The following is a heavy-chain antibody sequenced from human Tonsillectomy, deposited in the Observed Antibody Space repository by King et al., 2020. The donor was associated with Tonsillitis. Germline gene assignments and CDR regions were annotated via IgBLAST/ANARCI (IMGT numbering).Heavy chain of an antibody. Sequence: VQLVESGAEVKKPGESLKISCKGSGYSFTNYWVGWVRQMSGKGLEWMGIIYPDDSDTRYSPSFEGQVTISADKSISTAYLQLSSLKASDTAMYYCAKTYYYNNSAYHYGNRAFDIWSQGRMVTVSS. CDR2: IYPDDSDT. V-gene: IGHV5-51*01. J-gene: IGHJ3*02. CDR1: GYSFTNYW. CDR3: AKTYYYNNSAYHYGNRAFDI. D-gene: IGHD3-22*01.